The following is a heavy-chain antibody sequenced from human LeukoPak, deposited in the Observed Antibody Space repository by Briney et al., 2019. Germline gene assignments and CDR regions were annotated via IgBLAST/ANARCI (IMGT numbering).Heavy chain of an antibody. Sequence: GGSLRLSCTASGFTFSSNWMHWVRHAPGKGLGWVSRINGDGTITTYADSVKGRFTVSRDNAKNTLYLQMNSLRAEDTAVYYCASETYYYGSGSYYKGQFWGQGTLVAVSS. D-gene: IGHD3-10*01. CDR2: INGDGTIT. V-gene: IGHV3-74*01. CDR1: GFTFSSNW. CDR3: ASETYYYGSGSYYKGQF. J-gene: IGHJ4*02.